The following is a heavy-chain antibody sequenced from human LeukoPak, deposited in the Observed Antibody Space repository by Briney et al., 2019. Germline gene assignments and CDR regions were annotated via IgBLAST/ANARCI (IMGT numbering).Heavy chain of an antibody. J-gene: IGHJ6*02. CDR2: ISSSSSYI. CDR3: VRYCSSTSCLDMDV. V-gene: IGHV3-21*01. CDR1: GFTFSSYS. D-gene: IGHD2-2*01. Sequence: PGGSLRLSCAASGFTFSSYSMNWVRQAPGKGLEWVSSISSSSSYIYYADSVKGRFTISRDNAKNSLYLQMNSLRAEDTAVYYCVRYCSSTSCLDMDVWGQGTRSPSP.